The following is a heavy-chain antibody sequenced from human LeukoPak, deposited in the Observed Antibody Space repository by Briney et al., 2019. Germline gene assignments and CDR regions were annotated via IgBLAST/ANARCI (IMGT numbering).Heavy chain of an antibody. D-gene: IGHD2-15*01. CDR3: AGCSGGSCYLPDY. CDR1: GGSISSYY. CDR2: IYYSGST. Sequence: PSETLSLTCTVSGGSISSYYWSRIRQPPGKGLEWIGYIYYSGSTNYNPSLKSRVTISVDTSKNQFSQKLSSVTAADTAVYYCAGCSGGSCYLPDYWGQGTLVTVSS. V-gene: IGHV4-59*01. J-gene: IGHJ4*02.